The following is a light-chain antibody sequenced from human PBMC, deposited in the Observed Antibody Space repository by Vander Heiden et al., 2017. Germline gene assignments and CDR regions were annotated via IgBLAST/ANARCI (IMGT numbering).Light chain of an antibody. Sequence: QAVLTQPPSVSEATRQRVTIYCSGSSSNIGDNPVNWYQQLPGTTPQLLIQYEDRLPSAVSDRFSGSKSGTSASLDSSGRQSEDEADDYWAAWDDSRNGRVLGGGTKLTVL. J-gene: IGLJ2*01. CDR3: AAWDDSRNGRV. CDR1: SSNIGDNP. V-gene: IGLV1-36*01. CDR2: YED.